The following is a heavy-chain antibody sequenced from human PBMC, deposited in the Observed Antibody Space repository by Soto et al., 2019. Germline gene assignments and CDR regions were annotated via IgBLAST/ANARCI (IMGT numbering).Heavy chain of an antibody. CDR1: GGTFSSYA. CDR2: IIPMFRTV. Sequence: QVQLVQSGAEVKKSGSSVKVSCKASGGTFSSYAFNWVRQAPGQGLEWMGGIIPMFRTVNYAQKFQGRVTITADESRRTAYMELSSLRSEDTAVYYCATDGSSSGGVGWFDPWGQGTLVTVSS. V-gene: IGHV1-69*01. CDR3: ATDGSSSGGVGWFDP. D-gene: IGHD6-6*01. J-gene: IGHJ5*02.